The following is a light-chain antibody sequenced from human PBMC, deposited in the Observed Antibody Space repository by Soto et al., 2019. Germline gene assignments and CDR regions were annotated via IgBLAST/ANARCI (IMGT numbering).Light chain of an antibody. CDR1: QTVSSN. Sequence: DIVMTQSPATLSVSPGERATLSCRASQTVSSNLAWYQQAPGQAPRLLIYGASTRATGIPARFSGSGSGTEFTLTINSLQSEDFAVYCCQHYNNWPPWTFGQGTKVEIK. CDR2: GAS. J-gene: IGKJ1*01. V-gene: IGKV3-15*01. CDR3: QHYNNWPPWT.